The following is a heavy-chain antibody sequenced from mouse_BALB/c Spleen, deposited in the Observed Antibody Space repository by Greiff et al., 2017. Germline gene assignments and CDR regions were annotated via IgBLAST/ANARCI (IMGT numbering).Heavy chain of an antibody. D-gene: IGHD1-1*01. Sequence: EVQLVESGGGLVKPGGSLKLSCAASGFTFSDYYMYWVRQTPEKRLEWVATISDGGSYTYYPDSVKGRFTISRDNAKNNLYLQMSSLKSEDTAMYYCARVGLLPWYFDVWGAGTTVTVSS. J-gene: IGHJ1*01. CDR2: ISDGGSYT. V-gene: IGHV5-4*02. CDR3: ARVGLLPWYFDV. CDR1: GFTFSDYY.